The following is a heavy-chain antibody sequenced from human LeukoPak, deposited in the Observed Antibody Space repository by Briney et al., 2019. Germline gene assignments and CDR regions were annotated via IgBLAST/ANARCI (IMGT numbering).Heavy chain of an antibody. V-gene: IGHV3-53*01. D-gene: IGHD3-22*01. CDR1: GFTFSSYA. CDR2: IYSGGST. J-gene: IGHJ4*02. CDR3: ARSDYYDSSSYLDY. Sequence: GGSLRLSCAASGFTFSSYAMSWVRQAPGKGLEWVSVIYSGGSTVYADSVKGRFTLSRDNSKNTLYLQMNSLRAEDTAVYYCARSDYYDSSSYLDYWGQGTLVTVSS.